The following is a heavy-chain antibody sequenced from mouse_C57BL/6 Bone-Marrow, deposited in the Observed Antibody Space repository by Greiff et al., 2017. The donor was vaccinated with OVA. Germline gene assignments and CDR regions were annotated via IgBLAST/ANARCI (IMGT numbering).Heavy chain of an antibody. J-gene: IGHJ2*01. CDR2: IYYSGTI. CDR3: ARDGGITSYFDY. Sequence: VQLKESGPGLVKPSQTVFLTCTVTGISITTGNYRWSWIRQFPGNQLEWIGYIYYSGTITYNPSLTSRTTITRDTPKNQFFLEMNSLTAEDTATYYCARDGGITSYFDYWGQGTTLTVSS. V-gene: IGHV3-5*01. D-gene: IGHD1-1*01. CDR1: GISITTGNYR.